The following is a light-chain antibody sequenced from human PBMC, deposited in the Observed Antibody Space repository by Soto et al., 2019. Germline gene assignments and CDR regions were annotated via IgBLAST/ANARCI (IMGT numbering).Light chain of an antibody. CDR1: GSNVGASYD. CDR2: KNN. CDR3: QSYDNILSGPL. J-gene: IGLJ3*02. V-gene: IGLV1-40*01. Sequence: LTQSPSVSGAPGQTITMSCTGSGSNVGASYDVHWYQVLPGAGPRLLIYKNNNRPSGVPDRFSGSKSGTSASLAITGLRAEDEADYYCQSYDNILSGPLFGGGTKLTVL.